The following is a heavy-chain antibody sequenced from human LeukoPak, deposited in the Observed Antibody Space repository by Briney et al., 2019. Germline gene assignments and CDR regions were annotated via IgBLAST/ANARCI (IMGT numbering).Heavy chain of an antibody. J-gene: IGHJ6*03. CDR1: GFTFSSYE. D-gene: IGHD3-10*01. Sequence: GGSLRLSCAASGFTFSSYEMNWVRQAPGKGLEWVSYISSSGSTINYADSVKGRFTISRDNAKNSLYLQMNSLRAEDTAVYYCARGGSGSYYTHYYYYYMDVWGKGTTVTISS. V-gene: IGHV3-48*03. CDR2: ISSSGSTI. CDR3: ARGGSGSYYTHYYYYYMDV.